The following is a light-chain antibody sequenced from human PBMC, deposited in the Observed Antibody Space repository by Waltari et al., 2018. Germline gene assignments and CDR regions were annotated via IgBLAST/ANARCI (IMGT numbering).Light chain of an antibody. CDR3: QQYYSTPRT. CDR2: WAS. CDR1: QSVLYSSNNKNY. Sequence: DILMTQSPDSLAVSLGERATINCKSSQSVLYSSNNKNYLAWYPQKPGQPPKLLIYWASTRESGVPDRFSGSGSGTDFTLTISSLQAEDVAVYYCQQYYSTPRTFGQGTKVEIK. J-gene: IGKJ1*01. V-gene: IGKV4-1*01.